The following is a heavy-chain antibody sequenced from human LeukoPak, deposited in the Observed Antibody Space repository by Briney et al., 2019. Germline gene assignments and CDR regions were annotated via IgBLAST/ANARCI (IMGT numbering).Heavy chain of an antibody. CDR1: GFTFSSYA. V-gene: IGHV3-23*01. CDR2: ISGSGGST. CDR3: AKDLSRPFPIAAAGTSIEGGDY. D-gene: IGHD6-13*01. Sequence: PGGSLRLSCAASGFTFSSYAMSWVRQAPGKGLEWVSAISGSGGSTYYADSVKGRFTISRDNSKNTLYLQMSSLRAEDTAVYYCAKDLSRPFPIAAAGTSIEGGDYWGQGTLVTVSS. J-gene: IGHJ4*02.